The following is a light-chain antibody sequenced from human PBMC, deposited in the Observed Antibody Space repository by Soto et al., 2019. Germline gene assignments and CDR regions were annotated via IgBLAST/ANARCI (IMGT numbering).Light chain of an antibody. Sequence: AIQMTQSPSTFSAGVGDRVTITCRASQSISTYLYWYQQKPGKAPTLLSYAASTLQSGVPSRVSGGGSGTDFTLTINSLQTEDFATYYCQQCYSSPWTFGQGTKVEIK. J-gene: IGKJ1*01. CDR2: AAS. CDR3: QQCYSSPWT. V-gene: IGKV1-8*01. CDR1: QSISTY.